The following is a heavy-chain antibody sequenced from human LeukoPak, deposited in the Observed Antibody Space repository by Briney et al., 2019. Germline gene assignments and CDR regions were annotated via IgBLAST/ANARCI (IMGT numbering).Heavy chain of an antibody. CDR1: GYTFTGYY. V-gene: IGHV1-2*02. D-gene: IGHD5-12*01. J-gene: IGHJ4*02. CDR2: INPNSGGT. Sequence: ASVKVSCKASGYTFTGYYMHWVRQAPGQGLEWMGWINPNSGGTNYAQKFQGRVTMTRDTSISTAYMELSRLRPDDTAVYYCARVDGYSGYDLFDYWDQGTLVTVSS. CDR3: ARVDGYSGYDLFDY.